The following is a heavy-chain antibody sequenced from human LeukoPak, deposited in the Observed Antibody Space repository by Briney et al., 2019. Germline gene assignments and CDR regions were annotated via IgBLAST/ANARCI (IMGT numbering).Heavy chain of an antibody. Sequence: ASVKVSCKASGYISTDYAIHWLRQAPGQRPEWMGWMNAGNGNTKYSQKFQGRITLIRDTSAATAYMELSSLRHDDLAVYYCARGRGTSGSNRDFYYYYYMDVWGKGTTVTVSS. V-gene: IGHV1-3*01. D-gene: IGHD2-15*01. CDR2: MNAGNGNT. CDR1: GYISTDYA. J-gene: IGHJ6*03. CDR3: ARGRGTSGSNRDFYYYYYMDV.